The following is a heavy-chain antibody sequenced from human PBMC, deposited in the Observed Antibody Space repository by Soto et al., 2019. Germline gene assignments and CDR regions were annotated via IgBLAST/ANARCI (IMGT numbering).Heavy chain of an antibody. CDR3: ARGVNIVSYGSGRPRSEANDAFDI. CDR1: GYTFTSYG. Sequence: GASVKVSCKASGYTFTSYGISWVRQAPGQGLEWMGWISAYNGNTNYAQKLQGRVTMTTDTSTSTAYMELRSLRSDDTAVYYCARGVNIVSYGSGRPRSEANDAFDIWGQGTMVTVSS. CDR2: ISAYNGNT. V-gene: IGHV1-18*01. D-gene: IGHD3-10*01. J-gene: IGHJ3*02.